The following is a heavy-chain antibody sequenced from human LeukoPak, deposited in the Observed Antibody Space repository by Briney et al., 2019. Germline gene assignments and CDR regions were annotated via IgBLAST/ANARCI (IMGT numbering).Heavy chain of an antibody. J-gene: IGHJ5*02. CDR3: ARDSAPLWFGEKTGNWFDP. D-gene: IGHD3-10*01. V-gene: IGHV4-31*03. Sequence: SQTLSLTCTVSGGSISSGGYYWSWIRQHPGKGLEWIGHIYYSGSTYYNPSLKSRVTISVDTSKNQFSLKLSSVTAADTAVYYCARDSAPLWFGEKTGNWFDPWGQGTLVTVSS. CDR1: GGSISSGGYY. CDR2: IYYSGST.